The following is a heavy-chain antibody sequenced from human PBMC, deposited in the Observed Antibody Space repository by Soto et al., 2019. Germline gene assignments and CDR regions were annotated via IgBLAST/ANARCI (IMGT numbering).Heavy chain of an antibody. CDR3: ARDYSITGPPCWFDP. D-gene: IGHD1-20*01. V-gene: IGHV3-7*01. J-gene: IGHJ5*02. CDR2: IKQDGSEK. Sequence: GGSLRLSCAASGFTFSSYWMSWVRQAPGKGLEWVANIKQDGSEKYYVDSVKGRFTISRDNAKNSLYLQMNSLRAEDTAVYYCARDYSITGPPCWFDPWCQGTLVTVS. CDR1: GFTFSSYW.